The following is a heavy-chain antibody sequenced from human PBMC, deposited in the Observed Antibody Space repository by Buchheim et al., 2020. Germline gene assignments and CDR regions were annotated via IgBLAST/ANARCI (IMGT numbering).Heavy chain of an antibody. D-gene: IGHD6-19*01. CDR2: IYWDDDK. CDR3: AHRGLSAGYSSGWDGGYFDA. V-gene: IGHV2-5*02. Sequence: QITLKESGPTLVKSTQTLTLTCTFSGFSLSTGGVGVGWIRQSPGKALELLALIYWDDDKRYSPSLRSRLTIIKDTSKNQFALIMTNMDPVDTATYYCAHRGLSAGYSSGWDGGYFDAWGQGTL. CDR1: GFSLSTGGVG. J-gene: IGHJ4*02.